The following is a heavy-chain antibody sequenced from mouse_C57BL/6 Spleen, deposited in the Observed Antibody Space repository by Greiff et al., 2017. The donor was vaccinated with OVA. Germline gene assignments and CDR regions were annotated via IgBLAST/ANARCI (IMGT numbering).Heavy chain of an antibody. V-gene: IGHV1-82*01. Sequence: QVQLQQSGPELVKPGASVKISCKASGYAFSSSWMNWVTQRPGKGLEWIGRIYPGDGDTNYNGKFKGKATLTADKSSSTAYMQLSSLTSEDSAVYFCARLMTAVVATRYFDVWGTGTTVTVSS. D-gene: IGHD1-1*01. CDR3: ARLMTAVVATRYFDV. J-gene: IGHJ1*03. CDR2: IYPGDGDT. CDR1: GYAFSSSW.